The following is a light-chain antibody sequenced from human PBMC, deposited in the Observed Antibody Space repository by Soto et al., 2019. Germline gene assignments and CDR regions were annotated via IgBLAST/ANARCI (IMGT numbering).Light chain of an antibody. CDR3: QQRSNWHPWT. CDR2: DAS. V-gene: IGKV3-11*01. CDR1: QSVSSY. J-gene: IGKJ1*01. Sequence: DIVMKKSADTVSVSKRERGTLNCGSSQSVSSYLAWYQQKPGQAPRLLIYDASNGATGIPARFSGSGSGTDFTLTISSLEPEEFAVYYCQQRSNWHPWTVGQGTKVDI.